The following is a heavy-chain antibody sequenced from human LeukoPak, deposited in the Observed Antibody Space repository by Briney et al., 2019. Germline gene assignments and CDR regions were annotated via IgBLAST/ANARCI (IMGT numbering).Heavy chain of an antibody. CDR1: GGSISSYY. J-gene: IGHJ6*02. Sequence: PSETLSLTCTVSGGSISSYYWSWIRQPPGKGLEWIGYIYYSGSTNYNPSLKSRVTISVDTSKNQFSLKLGSVTAADTAVYYCARDNWNYGSSMDVWGQGTTVTVSS. CDR2: IYYSGST. CDR3: ARDNWNYGSSMDV. D-gene: IGHD1-7*01. V-gene: IGHV4-59*01.